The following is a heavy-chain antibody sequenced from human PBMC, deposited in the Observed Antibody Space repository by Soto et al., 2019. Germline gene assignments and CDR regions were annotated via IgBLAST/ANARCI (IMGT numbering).Heavy chain of an antibody. CDR3: ASAVAAAGTFDY. Sequence: LSLTCAVSGYSISSGYYWGWIRQPPGKGLEWIGSIYHSGSTYYNPSLKSRVTISVDTSKNQFSLKLSSVTAADTAVYYCASAVAAAGTFDYWGQGTLVTVSS. J-gene: IGHJ4*02. V-gene: IGHV4-38-2*01. CDR1: GYSISSGYY. CDR2: IYHSGST. D-gene: IGHD6-13*01.